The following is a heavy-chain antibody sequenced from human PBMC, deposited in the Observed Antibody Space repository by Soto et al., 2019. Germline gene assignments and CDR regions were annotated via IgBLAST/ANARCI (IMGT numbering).Heavy chain of an antibody. CDR3: ARSPQYYTPGSSPFDY. J-gene: IGHJ4*03. Sequence: LSLTCVVSSYVIESGHYWGWVRQPPGKGREWVGSIYDSGTTYYNPSLRSRVTISADTSKNQFSLSLTSVTAADTAVYYCARSPQYYTPGSSPFDYWGPGTMVTVSS. CDR1: SYVIESGHY. D-gene: IGHD3-3*01. V-gene: IGHV4-38-2*01. CDR2: IYDSGTT.